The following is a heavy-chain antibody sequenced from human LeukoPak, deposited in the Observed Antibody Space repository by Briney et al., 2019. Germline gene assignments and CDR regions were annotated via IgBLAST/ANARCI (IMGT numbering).Heavy chain of an antibody. Sequence: SETLSLTCAVYGGSFSGYYWSWIRQPPGKGLEWIGEINHSGSTNYNPSLKSRVTISVDTSKNQFSLKLSSVTAADTAVYYCARAVQLERPPPLIGYYYMDVWGKGTTVTVSS. CDR3: ARAVQLERPPPLIGYYYMDV. V-gene: IGHV4-34*01. CDR2: INHSGST. J-gene: IGHJ6*03. D-gene: IGHD1-1*01. CDR1: GGSFSGYY.